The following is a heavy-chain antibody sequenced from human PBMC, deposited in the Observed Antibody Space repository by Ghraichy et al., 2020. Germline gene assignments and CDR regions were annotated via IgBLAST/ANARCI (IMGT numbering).Heavy chain of an antibody. J-gene: IGHJ6*02. D-gene: IGHD6-19*01. CDR3: ARRGIAVAHQGRPYYYYGMDV. CDR2: IYYSGST. CDR1: GGSISSYY. V-gene: IGHV4-59*08. Sequence: SETLSLTCTVSGGSISSYYWSWIRQPPGKGLEWIGYIYYSGSTNYNPSLKSRVTISVDTSKNQFSLKLSSVTAADTAVYYCARRGIAVAHQGRPYYYYGMDVWGQGTTVTVSS.